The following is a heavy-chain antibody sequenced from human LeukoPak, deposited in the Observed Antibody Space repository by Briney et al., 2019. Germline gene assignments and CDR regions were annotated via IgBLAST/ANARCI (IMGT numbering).Heavy chain of an antibody. CDR3: ARPYCSSTSCSYYFDY. CDR1: SGSISSFY. D-gene: IGHD2-2*01. V-gene: IGHV4-4*07. J-gene: IGHJ4*02. Sequence: SETLSLTCTVSSGSISSFYWSWIRQPAGKGLEWIGRIYTSGSTNYNPSLRSRVTMSVDTSKNQFSLKLSSVTAADTAVYYCARPYCSSTSCSYYFDYWGQGTLVTVSS. CDR2: IYTSGST.